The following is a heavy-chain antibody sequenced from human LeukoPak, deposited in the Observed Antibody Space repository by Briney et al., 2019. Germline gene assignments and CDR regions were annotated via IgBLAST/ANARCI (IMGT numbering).Heavy chain of an antibody. CDR1: GFTFSSYW. J-gene: IGHJ4*02. D-gene: IGHD2-15*01. Sequence: QPGGSLRLSCAASGFTFSSYWMHWVRHAPGKGLEWVSYISHSGSNIYYADSVRGRFTISRDNAKNSLYPQMNSLRVEDTAVYYCARDRFLSFEVTGTPLFDNWGQGTLVTVSS. CDR2: ISHSGSNI. V-gene: IGHV3-48*04. CDR3: ARDRFLSFEVTGTPLFDN.